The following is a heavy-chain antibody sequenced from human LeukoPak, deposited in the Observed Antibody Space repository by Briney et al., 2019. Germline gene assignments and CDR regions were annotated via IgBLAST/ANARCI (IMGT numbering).Heavy chain of an antibody. J-gene: IGHJ4*02. CDR3: ATNLIVGATIDY. CDR1: GFTFSDYG. D-gene: IGHD1-26*01. CDR2: IHYDASNK. V-gene: IGHV3-30*02. Sequence: PGGSLRLSCAASGFTFSDYGMHWVRQAPGKGLELVSFIHYDASNKFFADSVQGRFTISRDNSLDTVYLQMNRLRPEDTGIYYCATNLIVGATIDYWGQGTLVTVSS.